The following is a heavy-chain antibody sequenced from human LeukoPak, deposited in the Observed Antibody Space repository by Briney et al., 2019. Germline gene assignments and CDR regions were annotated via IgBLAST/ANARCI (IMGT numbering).Heavy chain of an antibody. CDR2: VHLDGRT. CDR3: AREGGFFRPLDY. D-gene: IGHD3-3*01. J-gene: IGHJ4*02. V-gene: IGHV4-4*02. Sequence: SDTLSLTCGVSGGSVTSTNWWTWVRQPPGKGLEWIGEVHLDGRTNYNPSLKSRLTMSVDLSENHISLKLTSVTAADTAVYYCAREGGFFRPLDYSGQGTLVTVSS. CDR1: GGSVTSTNW.